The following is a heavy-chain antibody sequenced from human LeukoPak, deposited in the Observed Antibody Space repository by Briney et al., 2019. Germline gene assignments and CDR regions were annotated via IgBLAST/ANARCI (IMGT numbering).Heavy chain of an antibody. CDR1: GFTFSSYA. CDR3: ARDGGSSTKEPTGGYYYYGMDV. V-gene: IGHV3-53*01. J-gene: IGHJ6*02. CDR2: SYSDGST. D-gene: IGHD1-1*01. Sequence: GGSLRLSCAASGFTFSSYAMSWVRQAPGKGLEWVSLSYSDGSTRYTDSVKGRFTISRDNSKNTLSLQLNSLRAEDTAVYYCARDGGSSTKEPTGGYYYYGMDVWGQGTTVTVSS.